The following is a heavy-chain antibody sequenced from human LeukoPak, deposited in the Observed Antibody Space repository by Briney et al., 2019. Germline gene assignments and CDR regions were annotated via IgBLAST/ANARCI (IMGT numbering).Heavy chain of an antibody. V-gene: IGHV4-39*07. D-gene: IGHD3-10*01. J-gene: IGHJ4*02. CDR3: AVGWGGGSGLGYFDY. CDR2: MYHSVTT. Sequence: PSETLSLTCTVSGGSVSSSSYYWGWIRQPPGKGLEWIRSMYHSVTTYYNPSLKSRVTISVDTSKNQFSLKLSSVTAADTAAYYCAVGWGGGSGLGYFDYWGQGTLVTVSS. CDR1: GGSVSSSSYY.